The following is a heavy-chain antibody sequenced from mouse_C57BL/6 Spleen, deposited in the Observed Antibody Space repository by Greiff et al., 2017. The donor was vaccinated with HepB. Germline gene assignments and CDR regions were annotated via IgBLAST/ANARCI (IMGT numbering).Heavy chain of an antibody. CDR2: INPNNGGT. CDR1: GYTFTDYN. CDR3: AKEGPYDYDGYFDY. Sequence: VQLQQSGPELVKPGASVKMSCKASGYTFTDYNMHWVKQSHGKSLEWIGYINPNNGGTSYNQKFKGKATLTVNKSSSTAYMELRSLTSEDSAVYYCAKEGPYDYDGYFDYWGQGTTLTVSS. J-gene: IGHJ2*01. V-gene: IGHV1-22*01. D-gene: IGHD2-4*01.